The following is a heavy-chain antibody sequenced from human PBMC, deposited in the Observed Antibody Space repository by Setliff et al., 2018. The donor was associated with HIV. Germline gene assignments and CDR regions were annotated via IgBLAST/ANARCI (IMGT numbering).Heavy chain of an antibody. V-gene: IGHV4-4*08. CDR1: RASISSNY. Sequence: SETLSLTCTVSRASISSNYWAWLRQSPEKGLEYIGYIYNSDSTAYNPSLKRQVTMSLDTSKNQFSLRLSSVTAADTAVFYCARELRGTWGGPPYYFDYWGQGALVTVSS. D-gene: IGHD7-27*01. J-gene: IGHJ4*02. CDR2: IYNSDST. CDR3: ARELRGTWGGPPYYFDY.